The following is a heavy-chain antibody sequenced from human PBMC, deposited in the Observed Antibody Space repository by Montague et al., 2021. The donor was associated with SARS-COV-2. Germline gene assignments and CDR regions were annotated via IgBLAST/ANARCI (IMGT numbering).Heavy chain of an antibody. D-gene: IGHD6-13*01. Sequence: SETLSLTSTPSGGSVSSGSYYWSWIREPPGKGLEWIGYIYYSGSTYYXPSLKSRVTISVDTSKNQFSLKLSSVTAADTAVYYCARVGRQQLVRLSGMDVWGQGTTVTVSS. J-gene: IGHJ6*02. CDR3: ARVGRQQLVRLSGMDV. CDR1: GGSVSSGSYY. V-gene: IGHV4-61*01. CDR2: IYYSGST.